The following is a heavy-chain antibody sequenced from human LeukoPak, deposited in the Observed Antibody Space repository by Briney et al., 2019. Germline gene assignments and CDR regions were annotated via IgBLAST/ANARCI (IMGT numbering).Heavy chain of an antibody. CDR3: TTVGSSWGFDY. CDR1: GFTFSAAW. CDR2: IKNRSDRGVT. D-gene: IGHD6-13*01. J-gene: IGHJ4*02. V-gene: IGHV3-15*01. Sequence: GGSLRLSCAASGFTFSAAWMTWVRQTPGKGLECVGRIKNRSDRGVTDYPTPVKGRFAISRDDSKNTLYLQMNSVTIEDTGVYYCTTVGSSWGFDYWGQGTLVTVSS.